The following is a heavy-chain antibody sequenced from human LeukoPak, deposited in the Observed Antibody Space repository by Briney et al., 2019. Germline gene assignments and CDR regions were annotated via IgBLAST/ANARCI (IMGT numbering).Heavy chain of an antibody. CDR3: AREERGNYGFDP. CDR1: GGSITSGAYY. J-gene: IGHJ5*02. Sequence: PSQTLSLTCTVSGGSITSGAYYWTWIRQLPGKGLEWIGYIYHSGSTYYNPSLKSRVTISVDRSKDQFSLKLSSVTAADTAVYYCAREERGNYGFDPWGQGTLVTVSS. D-gene: IGHD3-16*01. V-gene: IGHV4-30-2*01. CDR2: IYHSGST.